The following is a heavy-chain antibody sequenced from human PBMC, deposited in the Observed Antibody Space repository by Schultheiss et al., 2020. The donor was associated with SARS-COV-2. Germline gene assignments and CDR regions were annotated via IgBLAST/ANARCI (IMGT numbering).Heavy chain of an antibody. CDR3: AREAYYDSLTDDAFDI. D-gene: IGHD3-22*01. Sequence: ASVKVSCKASGYTFTGYYMHWVRQAPGQGLEWMGWINPNSGGTNYAQKFQGRVTMTRDTSISTAYMELSRLRSDDTAVYYCAREAYYDSLTDDAFDIWGQGTTVTVSS. CDR1: GYTFTGYY. V-gene: IGHV1-2*02. J-gene: IGHJ3*02. CDR2: INPNSGGT.